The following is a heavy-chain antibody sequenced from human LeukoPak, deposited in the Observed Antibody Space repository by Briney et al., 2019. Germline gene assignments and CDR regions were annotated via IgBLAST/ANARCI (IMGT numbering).Heavy chain of an antibody. D-gene: IGHD1-26*01. CDR3: ARVAAWELETFYFDY. CDR1: GYTFTGYY. Sequence: ASVKVSCKASGYTFTGYYMHWVRQAPGQGLEWMGWINPNSGGTNYAQKFQGRVTMTRDTSISTAYMELRSLRSDDTAVYYCARVAAWELETFYFDYWGQGTLVTVSS. J-gene: IGHJ4*02. CDR2: INPNSGGT. V-gene: IGHV1-2*02.